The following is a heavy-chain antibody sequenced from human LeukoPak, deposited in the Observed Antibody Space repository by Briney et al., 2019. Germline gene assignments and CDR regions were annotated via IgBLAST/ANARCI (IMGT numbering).Heavy chain of an antibody. V-gene: IGHV3-48*03. J-gene: IGHJ6*01. CDR1: GFTFSTYE. D-gene: IGHD6-19*01. CDR3: ARDSYYFSCWYLSGGKDC. CDR2: ISSSGSTI. Sequence: GGSLRLSCAASGFTFSTYEMNWLRQAPGKGLEWVSYISSSGSTIYYADSVKGRFTISRDNARNSLYLQMNSLRAEDTAVYYFARDSYYFSCWYLSGGKDCRVRGGTVTVSS.